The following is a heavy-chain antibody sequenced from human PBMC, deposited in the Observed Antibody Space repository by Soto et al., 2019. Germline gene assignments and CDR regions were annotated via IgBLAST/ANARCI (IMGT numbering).Heavy chain of an antibody. J-gene: IGHJ6*02. CDR3: ARGRKSSYGAPNYYYYGMDV. CDR2: INPNSGGT. CDR1: GYTFTAYY. V-gene: IGHV1-2*04. Sequence: KVSCKASGYTFTAYYMHWVRQAPGQGLEWMGWINPNSGGTNYAQKFQGWVTMTRDTSISTAYMELSRLRSDDTAVYYCARGRKSSYGAPNYYYYGMDVWGQGTTVTVSS. D-gene: IGHD5-18*01.